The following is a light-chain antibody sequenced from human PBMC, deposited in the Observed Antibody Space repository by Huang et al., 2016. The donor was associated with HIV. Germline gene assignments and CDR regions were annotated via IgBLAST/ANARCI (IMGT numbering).Light chain of an antibody. CDR1: QSISND. Sequence: EIVMTQSPATLSVSPGERATLSCRASQSISNDLAWYQQKPGQAPRLLVYGAINRPTGIPVGFSGSGSGTEFTLTISSLQSEEFAVYYCQQYNDWPWTFGQGTKVEIK. CDR2: GAI. CDR3: QQYNDWPWT. V-gene: IGKV3-15*01. J-gene: IGKJ1*01.